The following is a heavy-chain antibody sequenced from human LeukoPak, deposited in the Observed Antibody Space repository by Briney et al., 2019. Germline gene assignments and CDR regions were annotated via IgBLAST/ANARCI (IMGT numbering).Heavy chain of an antibody. CDR3: TTDQCDDSSGYYYEGGDY. J-gene: IGHJ4*02. CDR2: IKSKTDGGTT. CDR1: GFIFSNAW. Sequence: TGGSLRLSCAASGFIFSNAWMSWVRQAPGKGLEWVGRIKSKTDGGTTDYAAPVKGRFTISRDDSKNTLYLQMNSLKTEDTAVYSCTTDQCDDSSGYYYEGGDYWGQGTLVTVSS. D-gene: IGHD3-22*01. V-gene: IGHV3-15*01.